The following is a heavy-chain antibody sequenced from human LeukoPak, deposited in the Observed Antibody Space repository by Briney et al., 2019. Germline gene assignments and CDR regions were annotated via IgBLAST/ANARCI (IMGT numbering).Heavy chain of an antibody. V-gene: IGHV4-4*07. CDR3: ARDSGTTGEVRFDP. CDR1: GASISNYY. J-gene: IGHJ5*02. D-gene: IGHD4-17*01. CDR2: ISFSGST. Sequence: SETLSLTCTVSGASISNYYWSWIRQPAAKGLEWIGRISFSGSTDYSPSLKSRVAMSLDSSKTQFSLKLSSVTAADTAIYYCARDSGTTGEVRFDPWGQGILVTVSA.